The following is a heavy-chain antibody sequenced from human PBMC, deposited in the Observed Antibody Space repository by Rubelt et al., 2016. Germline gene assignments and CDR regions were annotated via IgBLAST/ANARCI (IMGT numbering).Heavy chain of an antibody. J-gene: IGHJ4*02. CDR2: ISSSSSYI. V-gene: IGHV3-21*01. CDR1: GFTFSSYS. Sequence: EVQLVESGGGLVKPGGSLRLSCAASGFTFSSYSMNWVRQAPGKGLEWVSSISSSSSYIYYADSVKGRFTISRDNAKNSLDLQMNSLRAEDTAVYYCARAYCPPKYYYDRSGYTCDFDYWGQGTLVTVSS. D-gene: IGHD3-22*01. CDR3: ARAYCPPKYYYDRSGYTCDFDY.